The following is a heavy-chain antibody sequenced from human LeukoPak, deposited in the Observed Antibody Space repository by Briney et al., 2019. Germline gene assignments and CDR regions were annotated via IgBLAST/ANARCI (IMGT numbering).Heavy chain of an antibody. D-gene: IGHD3-22*01. V-gene: IGHV4-59*12. CDR1: GGSISNYY. Sequence: SETLSLTCTVSGGSISNYYWTWIRHPPGKGLERIGYIYYTGSTNYNPSLKSRITMSVDTSKNQFSLKLSSVTAADTAVYYCARAMIVSSGFDPWGQGTLVTVSS. J-gene: IGHJ5*02. CDR3: ARAMIVSSGFDP. CDR2: IYYTGST.